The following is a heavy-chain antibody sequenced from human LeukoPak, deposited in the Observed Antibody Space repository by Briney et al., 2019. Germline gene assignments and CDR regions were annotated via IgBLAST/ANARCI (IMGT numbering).Heavy chain of an antibody. CDR1: GFTVSSNY. CDR2: IYSGGST. CDR3: ARGEGSPYFDC. Sequence: TGGSLRLSCAASGFTVSSNYMSWVRQAPGKGLEWVSVIYSGGSTYYADSVKGRFTISRDNSKNTLHLQMNSLRAEDTAVYYCARGEGSPYFDCWGQGTLVTVSS. D-gene: IGHD3-10*01. J-gene: IGHJ4*02. V-gene: IGHV3-66*02.